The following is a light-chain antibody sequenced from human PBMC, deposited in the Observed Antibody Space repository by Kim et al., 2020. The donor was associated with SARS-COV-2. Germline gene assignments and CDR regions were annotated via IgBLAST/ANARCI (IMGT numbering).Light chain of an antibody. CDR1: SISLGGLND. CDR3: SSYTRGSTNYV. J-gene: IGLJ1*01. V-gene: IGLV2-14*04. Sequence: YSVTSISLGGLNDVSWYQKHPGKAPKRMSYAVSNRPSGVSKRFSGSKSGNTASLTISGLQAEDEADYYCSSYTRGSTNYVFGTGTKVTVL. CDR2: AVS.